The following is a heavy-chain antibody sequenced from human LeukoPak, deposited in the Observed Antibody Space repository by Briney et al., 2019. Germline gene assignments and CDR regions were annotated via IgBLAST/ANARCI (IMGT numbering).Heavy chain of an antibody. CDR2: IIPILGIA. V-gene: IGHV1-69*04. CDR1: GGTFSSYA. CDR3: ARQVTPYYYDSKPYFDY. Sequence: SVKVSCKASGGTFSSYAISWVRQAPGQGLEWMGRIIPILGIANYAQKFQGRVTITADKSTSTAYMELSSLKASDTAMYYCARQVTPYYYDSKPYFDYWGQGTLVTVSS. D-gene: IGHD3-22*01. J-gene: IGHJ4*02.